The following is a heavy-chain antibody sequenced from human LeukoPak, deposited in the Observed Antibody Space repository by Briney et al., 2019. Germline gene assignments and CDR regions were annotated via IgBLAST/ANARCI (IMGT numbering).Heavy chain of an antibody. CDR1: GFTLSSYW. D-gene: IGHD6-13*01. CDR2: INTIGSNT. V-gene: IGHV3-74*01. Sequence: GGCLRLSCAASGFTLSSYWMLWVRQAPGKGLVWVSRINTIGSNTNYADSVKGRFTISRDNAKNTVYLQMNRLRAEDTAVYYCARVSTGSSSYDYWGQGTLVTVSS. CDR3: ARVSTGSSSYDY. J-gene: IGHJ4*02.